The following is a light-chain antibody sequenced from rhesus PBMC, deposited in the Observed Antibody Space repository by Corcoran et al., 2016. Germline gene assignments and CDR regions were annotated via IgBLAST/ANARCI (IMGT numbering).Light chain of an antibody. Sequence: DIQMTQSPSSLSASVGDRVTLTCRASQGISNYLSWYQQNTGKGHKRLIYAASRLESGVQTMFSGSGSGTEFMLTISSLQPEECAAYYCLKDNSKPYSFGQGTKVEIK. J-gene: IGKJ2*01. CDR1: QGISNY. CDR2: AAS. CDR3: LKDNSKPYS. V-gene: IGKV1-36*01.